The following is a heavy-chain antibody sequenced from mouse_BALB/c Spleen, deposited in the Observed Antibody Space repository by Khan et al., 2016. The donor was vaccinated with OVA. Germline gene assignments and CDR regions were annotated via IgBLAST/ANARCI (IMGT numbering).Heavy chain of an antibody. CDR2: INTFSGEP. CDR1: GYTFTNYG. Sequence: MQLVESGPEMMKPGETVKISCKASGYTFTNYGMNWVKQSPGKALKWMGWINTFSGEPTYADEFKGRFAFSLETSANTASLQINSLKYEDTATYIWARPPYFSYSLDHWGQGTSVTVSS. D-gene: IGHD2-12*01. CDR3: ARPPYFSYSLDH. J-gene: IGHJ4*01. V-gene: IGHV9-3-1*01.